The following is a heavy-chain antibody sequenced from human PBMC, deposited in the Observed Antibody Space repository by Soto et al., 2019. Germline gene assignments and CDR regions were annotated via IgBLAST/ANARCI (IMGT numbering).Heavy chain of an antibody. CDR1: GFSLSTSGVG. J-gene: IGHJ6*03. CDR3: AHRRVTTVRGRSGYMDV. V-gene: IGHV2-5*02. D-gene: IGHD3-10*01. CDR2: IYWDDDK. Sequence: SGPTLVKPTQTLTLTCTFSGFSLSTSGVGVGWIRQPPGKALEWLALIYWDDDKRYSPSLKSRLTITKDTSKNQVVLTMTSMDPVDTATYYCAHRRVTTVRGRSGYMDVWGKGTTVTVSS.